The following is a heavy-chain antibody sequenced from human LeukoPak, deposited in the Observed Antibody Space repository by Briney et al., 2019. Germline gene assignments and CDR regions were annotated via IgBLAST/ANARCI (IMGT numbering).Heavy chain of an antibody. J-gene: IGHJ4*02. V-gene: IGHV1-18*04. CDR1: GYTFTSHG. Sequence: ASVKVSCKASGYTFTSHGISWVRQAPGQGLEWMGWVSTYNGNTNYVPKYQGRVTMTTDTSTSTAYMELRSLRSDETAVYYCARDVDTATDQINDYWGQGTLVTVSS. D-gene: IGHD5-18*01. CDR2: VSTYNGNT. CDR3: ARDVDTATDQINDY.